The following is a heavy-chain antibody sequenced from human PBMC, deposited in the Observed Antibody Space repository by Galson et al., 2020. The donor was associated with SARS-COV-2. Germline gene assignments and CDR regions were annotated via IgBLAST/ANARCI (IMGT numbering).Heavy chain of an antibody. CDR1: GDSISSPFHS. CDR3: ARMAWGTPSYYFDY. CDR2: IYQSGIT. V-gene: IGHV4-30-2*01. J-gene: IGHJ4*02. D-gene: IGHD7-27*01. Sequence: SQTFSLTCAVSGDSISSPFHSWTWIRQPPGEGLEWLGCIYQSGITYYNPSLKSRVTISVDRSKSQFSLKLNSVTAADTAVYYCARMAWGTPSYYFDYWGQGALVTVSS.